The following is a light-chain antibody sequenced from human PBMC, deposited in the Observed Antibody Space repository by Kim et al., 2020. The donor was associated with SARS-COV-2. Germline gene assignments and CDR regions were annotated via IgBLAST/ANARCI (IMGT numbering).Light chain of an antibody. CDR3: QTWDTGIRV. V-gene: IGLV4-69*01. CDR2: VNSDGSH. CDR1: SGHSSYA. Sequence: QLVLTQSPSASASLGASVKVTCTLSSGHSSYAIAWHQQQPEKGPRYLMKVNSDGSHSKGDGIPDRFSASSSGAERYLTISSLQSEDEADYYCQTWDTGIRVFGGGTKLTVL. J-gene: IGLJ3*02.